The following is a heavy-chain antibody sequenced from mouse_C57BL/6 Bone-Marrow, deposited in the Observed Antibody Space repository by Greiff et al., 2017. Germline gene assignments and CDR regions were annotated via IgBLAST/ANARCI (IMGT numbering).Heavy chain of an antibody. CDR2: ISSGGSYT. J-gene: IGHJ3*01. D-gene: IGHD4-1*01. CDR3: ARHPLGR. Sequence: EVQGVESGGDLVKPGGSLKLSCAASGFTFSSYGMSWVRQTPDKRLEWVATISSGGSYTYYPDSVKGRFTISRDNAKNTLYLQMSSLKSEDTAMYYCARHPLGRRGQGTLVTVSA. CDR1: GFTFSSYG. V-gene: IGHV5-6*01.